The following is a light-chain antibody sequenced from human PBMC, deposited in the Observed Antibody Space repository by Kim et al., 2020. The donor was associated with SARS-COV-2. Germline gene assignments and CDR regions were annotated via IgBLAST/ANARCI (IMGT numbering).Light chain of an antibody. CDR3: QGWDSSSDHPV. V-gene: IGLV3-21*04. CDR1: NIGSKS. J-gene: IGLJ3*02. CDR2: YDS. Sequence: SYELTQPPSVSVAPGKTARITCGGNNIGSKSVHWYQQKPGQAPVLVIYYDSDRPSGIPERFSGSNSGNTATLTISRVEAWDEADYYCQGWDSSSDHPVFG.